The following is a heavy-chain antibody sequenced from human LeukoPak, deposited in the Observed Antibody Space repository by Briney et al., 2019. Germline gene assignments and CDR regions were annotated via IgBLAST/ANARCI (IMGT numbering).Heavy chain of an antibody. D-gene: IGHD3-22*01. CDR1: GFTLNNYA. CDR3: AKEEGYYYDSGGYYVEYFQH. V-gene: IGHV3-23*01. CDR2: ISGSGGTT. J-gene: IGHJ1*01. Sequence: PGGSLRLSCAAFGFTLNNYAISWVRQAPGKGLERVSAISGSGGTTYYADSVKGRFTFSRDNSKNTLYLQMNSLRAEDTAVYYCAKEEGYYYDSGGYYVEYFQHWGQGTLVTVSS.